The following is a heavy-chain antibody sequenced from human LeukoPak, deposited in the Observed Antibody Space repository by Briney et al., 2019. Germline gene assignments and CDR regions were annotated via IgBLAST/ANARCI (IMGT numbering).Heavy chain of an antibody. CDR3: TQSNY. J-gene: IGHJ4*02. CDR1: GFTFSGSP. CDR2: IRSKADNYAT. Sequence: GGSLRLSCAASGFTFSGSPILWVRQASGKGLEWVGRIRSKADNYATAYAASVQGRCTISRDDSKNTAYLQLNSLKTEDTAVYYCTQSNYWGQGALVTVSS. V-gene: IGHV3-73*01.